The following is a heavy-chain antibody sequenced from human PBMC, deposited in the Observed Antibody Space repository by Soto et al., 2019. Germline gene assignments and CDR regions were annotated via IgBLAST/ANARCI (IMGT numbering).Heavy chain of an antibody. CDR2: IYHSGST. Sequence: SETLSLTCAVSGGSISSCGYSWSWIRQPPGKGLEWIGYIYHSGSTYYNPSLKSRVTISVDRSKNQFSLKLSSVTAADTAVYYCARGMTTVTTIDYWGQGTLVTVS. V-gene: IGHV4-30-2*01. J-gene: IGHJ4*02. CDR3: ARGMTTVTTIDY. CDR1: GGSISSCGYS. D-gene: IGHD4-4*01.